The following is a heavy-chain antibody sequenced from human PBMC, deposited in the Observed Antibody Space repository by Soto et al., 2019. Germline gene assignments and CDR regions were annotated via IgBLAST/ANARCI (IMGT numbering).Heavy chain of an antibody. V-gene: IGHV3-23*01. Sequence: PGGSLRLSCAASGFTFSSYAMSWVRQAPGKGLEWVSAISGSGGSTYYADSVKGRFTISRDNSKNTLYLQMNSLRAEDTAVYYCANDIATIFGASTDEADYWGQGTLVTVSS. D-gene: IGHD3-3*01. CDR2: ISGSGGST. CDR1: GFTFSSYA. J-gene: IGHJ4*02. CDR3: ANDIATIFGASTDEADY.